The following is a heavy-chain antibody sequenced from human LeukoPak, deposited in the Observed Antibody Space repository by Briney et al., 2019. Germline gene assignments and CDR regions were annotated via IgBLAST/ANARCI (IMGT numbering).Heavy chain of an antibody. V-gene: IGHV3-23*01. CDR2: ISGSGGST. D-gene: IGHD3-9*01. CDR1: GFTFSSYA. CDR3: AKGTSGRTYDILTGYRHGMDV. Sequence: RGSLRLSCAASGFTFSSYAMSWVRQAPGKGLEWVSAISGSGGSTYYADSVKGRFTISRDNSKNTLYLQMNSLRAEDTAVYYCAKGTSGRTYDILTGYRHGMDVWGQGTTDSLSS. J-gene: IGHJ6*02.